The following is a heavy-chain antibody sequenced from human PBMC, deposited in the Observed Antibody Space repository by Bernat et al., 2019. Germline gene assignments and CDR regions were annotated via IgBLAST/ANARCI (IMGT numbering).Heavy chain of an antibody. Sequence: EVQLVESGGGLVKPGGSLRLSCADSGFTFSNAWMSWVRQAPGKGLEWVGRIKSKTDGGTTDYAAPVKGRFTISRDDSKNTLYLQMNSLKTEDTAVYYCTTGSLDCSGGSCYSWHYYYYMDVWGKGTTVTVSS. V-gene: IGHV3-15*01. CDR3: TTGSLDCSGGSCYSWHYYYYMDV. J-gene: IGHJ6*03. CDR2: IKSKTDGGTT. D-gene: IGHD2-15*01. CDR1: GFTFSNAW.